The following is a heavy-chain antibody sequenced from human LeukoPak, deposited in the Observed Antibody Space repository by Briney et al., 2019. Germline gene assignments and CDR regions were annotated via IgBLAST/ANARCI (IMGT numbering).Heavy chain of an antibody. CDR3: AREGMATIALGY. V-gene: IGHV3-66*01. CDR1: GFTVSNNY. Sequence: GGSLRLSCAASGFTVSNNYLSWVRQAPGKGLEWVSVIYSGGSTYYADSVKGRFTISRDSSKNTLYLQMNSLRDEDTAVYYCAREGMATIALGYWGQGTLVTVSS. D-gene: IGHD5-24*01. CDR2: IYSGGST. J-gene: IGHJ4*02.